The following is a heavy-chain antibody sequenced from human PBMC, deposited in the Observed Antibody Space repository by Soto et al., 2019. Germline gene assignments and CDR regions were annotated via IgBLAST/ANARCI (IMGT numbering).Heavy chain of an antibody. Sequence: PGESLKISGPGSGCTFADSWIGWVRQVPGRGLEWVGIIYPGYSDIRYRPSFQGRVTISADKSVNTAYLQWSSLRASDTAIYYCARPPGSGTLFANWGQGTPVTVSS. CDR3: ARPPGSGTLFAN. V-gene: IGHV5-51*01. CDR2: IYPGYSDI. J-gene: IGHJ4*02. D-gene: IGHD2-15*01. CDR1: GCTFADSW.